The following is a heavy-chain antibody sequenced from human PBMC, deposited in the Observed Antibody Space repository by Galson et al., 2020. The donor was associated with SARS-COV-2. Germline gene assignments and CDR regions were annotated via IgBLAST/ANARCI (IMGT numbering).Heavy chain of an antibody. Sequence: SVKVSCEASGGTFSSYAISWVRQAPGQGLEWMGGIIPIHGSANYAQRFQGRVTITADKSTTTAYMELSSLRSEDTAVYYCARDLTGMNWDYAGFDDYYYGMDVWGQGTTVTVSS. CDR3: ARDLTGMNWDYAGFDDYYYGMDV. D-gene: IGHD1-7*01. CDR2: IIPIHGSA. V-gene: IGHV1-69*10. J-gene: IGHJ6*02. CDR1: GGTFSSYA.